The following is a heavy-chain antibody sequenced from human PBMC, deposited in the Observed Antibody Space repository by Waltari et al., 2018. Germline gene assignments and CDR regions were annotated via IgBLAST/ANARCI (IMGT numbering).Heavy chain of an antibody. CDR3: ARDHSGYSSKDGDYYYMDV. Sequence: QVQLQESGPGLVKPSETLSLTCTVSGGSISSYYWSWIRQPPGKGLEWIGYIYYSGSTNYNPSLKSRVTISVDTSKNQFSLKLSSVTAADTAVYYCARDHSGYSSKDGDYYYMDVWGKGTTVTVSS. CDR1: GGSISSYY. V-gene: IGHV4-59*01. CDR2: IYYSGST. D-gene: IGHD6-13*01. J-gene: IGHJ6*03.